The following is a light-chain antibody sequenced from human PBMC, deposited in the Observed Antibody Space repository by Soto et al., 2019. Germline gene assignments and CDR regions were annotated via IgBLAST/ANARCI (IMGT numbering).Light chain of an antibody. CDR2: DAS. J-gene: IGKJ4*01. CDR1: QDNTNY. CDR3: QQYDNLPLT. Sequence: DIQMTQSPSSLSASVGDRVTITCQASQDNTNYLHWFQQKPGKAPKLLIYDASNLETGVPSRFSGSGSGTDFTFTISSLQPEDIATYYCQQYDNLPLTFGGGTKVEIK. V-gene: IGKV1-33*01.